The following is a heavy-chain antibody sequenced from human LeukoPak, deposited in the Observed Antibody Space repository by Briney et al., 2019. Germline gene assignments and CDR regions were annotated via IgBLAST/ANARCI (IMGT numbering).Heavy chain of an antibody. Sequence: GGSLRLSCAASGFTFSSYGMSWVRQAPGKGLEWVSAISGSGGSTYYADSVKGRFTISRDNSKNTLYLQMNSLRAEDTAVYYCAAGMVRGVITDFDYWGQGTLVTVSS. V-gene: IGHV3-23*01. D-gene: IGHD3-10*01. CDR3: AAGMVRGVITDFDY. CDR1: GFTFSSYG. J-gene: IGHJ4*02. CDR2: ISGSGGST.